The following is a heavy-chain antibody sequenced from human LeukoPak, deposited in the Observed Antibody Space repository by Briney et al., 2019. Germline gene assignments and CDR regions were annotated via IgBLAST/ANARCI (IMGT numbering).Heavy chain of an antibody. CDR3: ARGLEGSGRPFDY. Sequence: SETLSLTCAVYGGSFSGYYWSWIRQPPGKGLEWIGEINHSGSTNYNPSLKSRVTISVDTSKNQFSLKLSSVTAADTAVYYCARGLEGSGRPFDYWGQGTMVTVSS. CDR1: GGSFSGYY. D-gene: IGHD6-19*01. V-gene: IGHV4-34*01. J-gene: IGHJ4*03. CDR2: INHSGST.